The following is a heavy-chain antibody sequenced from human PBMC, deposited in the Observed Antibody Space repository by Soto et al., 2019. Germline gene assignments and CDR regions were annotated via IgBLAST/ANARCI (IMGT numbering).Heavy chain of an antibody. CDR1: GGSISSYY. Sequence: SETLSLTCTVSGGSISSYYWSWIRQPPGKGLEWIGYIYYSGSTNYNPSLKSRVTISVDTSKNQFSLKLSSVTAADTAVYYCARGLERLDYWGQGTLVTVSS. J-gene: IGHJ4*02. D-gene: IGHD1-1*01. CDR2: IYYSGST. CDR3: ARGLERLDY. V-gene: IGHV4-59*01.